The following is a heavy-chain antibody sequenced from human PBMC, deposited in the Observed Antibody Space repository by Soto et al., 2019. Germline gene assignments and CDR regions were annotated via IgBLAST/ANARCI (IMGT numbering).Heavy chain of an antibody. D-gene: IGHD1-26*01. V-gene: IGHV1-18*01. CDR2: ISAYNGNT. CDR3: ARERVVGATKKKDAFDT. CDR1: GYTFTSYG. J-gene: IGHJ3*02. Sequence: ASVKVSCKASGYTFTSYGISWVRQAPGQGLEWMGWISAYNGNTNYAQKLQGRVTMTTDTSTSTAYMELRSLRSDDTAVYYCARERVVGATKKKDAFDTWGQGTMVTVSS.